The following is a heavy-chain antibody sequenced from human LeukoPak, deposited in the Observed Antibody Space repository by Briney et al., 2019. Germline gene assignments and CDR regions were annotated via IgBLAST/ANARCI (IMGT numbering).Heavy chain of an antibody. V-gene: IGHV1-8*01. CDR1: GYTFTSYD. CDR3: AGVPSYYYDSSGYYDY. J-gene: IGHJ4*02. D-gene: IGHD3-22*01. CDR2: MNPNSGNT. Sequence: ASVKVSCKASGYTFTSYDINWVRQATGQGLEWVGWMNPNSGNTGYAQKFQGRVTMTRNTSISTAYMELSSLRSEDTAVYYCAGVPSYYYDSSGYYDYWGQGTLVTVSS.